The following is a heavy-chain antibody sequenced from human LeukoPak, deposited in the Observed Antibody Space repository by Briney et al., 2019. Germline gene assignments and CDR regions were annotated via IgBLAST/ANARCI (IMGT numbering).Heavy chain of an antibody. CDR1: GFTFSSYA. J-gene: IGHJ4*02. D-gene: IGHD6-13*01. CDR2: ISDSGVTT. V-gene: IGHV3-23*01. CDR3: AKRVAAAALDY. Sequence: GGSLRLSCAASGFTFSSYAMSWVRQAPGKGLEWVSVISDSGVTTYYADSVKGRFTISRDNSKNTLYLQMNSLRAEDTAVYYCAKRVAAAALDYWGQGTLVTVSS.